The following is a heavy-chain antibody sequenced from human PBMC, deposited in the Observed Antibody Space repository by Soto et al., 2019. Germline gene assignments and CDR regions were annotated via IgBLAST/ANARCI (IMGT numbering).Heavy chain of an antibody. CDR3: AREGPNYYDSSGPLGY. J-gene: IGHJ4*02. V-gene: IGHV3-30-3*01. CDR1: GFTFSSYA. Sequence: GGSLRLSCAASGFTFSSYAMHWVRQAPGKGLEWVAVISYDGSNKYYADSVKGRFTISRDNSKNTLYLQMNSLRAEDTAVYYCAREGPNYYDSSGPLGYWGQGTPVTVSS. D-gene: IGHD3-22*01. CDR2: ISYDGSNK.